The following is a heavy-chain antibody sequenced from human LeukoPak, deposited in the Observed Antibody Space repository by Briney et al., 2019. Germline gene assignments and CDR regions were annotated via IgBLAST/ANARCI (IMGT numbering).Heavy chain of an antibody. J-gene: IGHJ1*01. CDR1: GFAFSNAW. Sequence: GGSLRLSCAASGFAFSNAWMYWVRQAPGKGLEWVSVFYSGGSTRYADSVKGRFTISRDNSKNTLYLQLNSLRAEDTAVYFCASSSWSSEYFHYWGQGTLVTVSS. CDR3: ASSSWSSEYFHY. D-gene: IGHD6-13*01. V-gene: IGHV3-66*01. CDR2: FYSGGST.